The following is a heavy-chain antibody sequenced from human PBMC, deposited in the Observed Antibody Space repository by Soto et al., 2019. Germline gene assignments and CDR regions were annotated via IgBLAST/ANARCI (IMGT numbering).Heavy chain of an antibody. CDR3: ATIGFDYYYGMDV. D-gene: IGHD3-22*01. V-gene: IGHV1-2*02. J-gene: IGHJ6*02. CDR1: GYSFTGYY. CDR2: INPDRGDT. Sequence: ASVKVSCKASGYSFTGYYLHWVRQAPGQGLEWMGWINPDRGDTNSAQKFQGRVTMTRDTSISTAYMELNRLRSGDTAVYYCATIGFDYYYGMDVWGQGTTVTVSS.